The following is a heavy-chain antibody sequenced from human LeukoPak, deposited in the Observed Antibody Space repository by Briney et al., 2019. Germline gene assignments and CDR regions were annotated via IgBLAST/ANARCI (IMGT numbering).Heavy chain of an antibody. CDR1: GFTFSSYS. D-gene: IGHD6-19*01. J-gene: IGHJ4*02. CDR2: ISSSSSYI. Sequence: GGSLTLSCAASGFTFSSYSMNCVRHAPGQGLDWVSSISSSSSYIYYADSVKGRFTISRGNAKNSLYLQMNSLRAEDTAVYYCARDGVAVAGLDYWGQGTLVTVSS. V-gene: IGHV3-21*01. CDR3: ARDGVAVAGLDY.